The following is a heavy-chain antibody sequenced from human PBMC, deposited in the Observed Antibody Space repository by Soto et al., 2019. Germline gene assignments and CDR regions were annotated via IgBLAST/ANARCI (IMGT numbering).Heavy chain of an antibody. CDR1: GYTFTSYG. CDR2: ISAYNGNT. V-gene: IGHV1-18*04. J-gene: IGHJ6*02. Sequence: QVQLVQSGAEVKKPGASVKVSCKASGYTFTSYGISWVRQAPGQGLEWMGWISAYNGNTNYAQKLQGRVTMTTDTPTSTAYMELWSLSSDDTAVYYCARDSYYDILSPHNVEADRMMDVWGQGTTVTVSS. D-gene: IGHD3-9*01. CDR3: ARDSYYDILSPHNVEADRMMDV.